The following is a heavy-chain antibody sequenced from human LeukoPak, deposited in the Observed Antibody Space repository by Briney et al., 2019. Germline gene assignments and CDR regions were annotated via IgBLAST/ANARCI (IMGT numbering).Heavy chain of an antibody. Sequence: ASVQVSCKSSGYTFTGYYMHWVRQAPGQGLEWMGWINPNSGGTNYAQKFQGRVTMTRDTSISTAYMELSRLRSDDTAVYYCARGPLWFGELVDYWGQGTLVTVSS. D-gene: IGHD3-10*01. V-gene: IGHV1-2*02. CDR1: GYTFTGYY. CDR3: ARGPLWFGELVDY. CDR2: INPNSGGT. J-gene: IGHJ4*02.